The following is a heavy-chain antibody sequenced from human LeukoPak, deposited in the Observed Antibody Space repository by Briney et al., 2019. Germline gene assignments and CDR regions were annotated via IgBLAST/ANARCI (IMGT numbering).Heavy chain of an antibody. Sequence: PGGSLRLSCAASGFTFSSYGMHWVRQAPGKGLEWVSSISSSSSYIYYADSVKGRFTISRDNAKNSLYLQMNSLRAEDTAVYYCARLAVAGTPGNYWGQGTLVTVSS. V-gene: IGHV3-21*01. J-gene: IGHJ4*02. D-gene: IGHD6-19*01. CDR1: GFTFSSYG. CDR2: ISSSSSYI. CDR3: ARLAVAGTPGNY.